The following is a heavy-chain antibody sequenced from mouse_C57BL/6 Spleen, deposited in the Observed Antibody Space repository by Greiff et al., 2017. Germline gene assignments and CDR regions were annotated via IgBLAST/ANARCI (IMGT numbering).Heavy chain of an antibody. V-gene: IGHV1-15*01. CDR1: GYTFTDYE. J-gene: IGHJ1*03. CDR2: IDPETGGT. CDR3: TRSALAIYYDYDGYFEG. Sequence: QVQLQQSGAELVRPGASVTLSCKASGYTFTDYEMHWVKQTPVHGLEWIGAIDPETGGTAYNQKFKGKAILTADKSSSTAYMELRSLTSEDSAVYYCTRSALAIYYDYDGYFEGWGTGTTVTVAS. D-gene: IGHD2-4*01.